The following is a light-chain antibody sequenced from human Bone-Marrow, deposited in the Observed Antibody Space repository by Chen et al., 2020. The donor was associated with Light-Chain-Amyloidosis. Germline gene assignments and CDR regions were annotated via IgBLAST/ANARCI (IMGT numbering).Light chain of an antibody. Sequence: LPRKYAYWYQQKPGQAPVLVIHRKTERPSGISERFSGSSSGTTATLTISGVQAEDEADYHCQSADSSGTYEVIFGGGTKLTVL. J-gene: IGLJ2*01. CDR1: LPRKY. CDR3: QSADSSGTYEVI. CDR2: RKT. V-gene: IGLV3-25*03.